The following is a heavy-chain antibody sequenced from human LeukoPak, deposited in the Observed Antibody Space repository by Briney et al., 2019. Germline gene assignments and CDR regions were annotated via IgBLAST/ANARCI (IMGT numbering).Heavy chain of an antibody. CDR2: MRGSGGST. CDR3: AKAYYPHIVAPDVHY. CDR1: GFTFSSCA. Sequence: GVSLRLSCAACGFTFSSCAMRWARHAPGKGGEWVSAMRGSGGSTYYADSVKGRSPISRDNSKNTLYLQVNSLRTQDTAIYYRAKAYYPHIVAPDVHYWRQGPLLPV. D-gene: IGHD5-12*01. J-gene: IGHJ4*02. V-gene: IGHV3-23*01.